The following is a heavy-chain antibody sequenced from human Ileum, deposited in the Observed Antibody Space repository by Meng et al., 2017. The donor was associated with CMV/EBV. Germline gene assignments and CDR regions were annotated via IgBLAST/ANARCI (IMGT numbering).Heavy chain of an antibody. Sequence: GFTFPTYAMPWVRQAPGMGLGWVSSISGGGVSTYYADFVKGRFTISRDNSRNTLFLEINSLRAEDTAVYYCAKETTFGAAVGSFIDYWGQGTLVTVS. CDR1: GFTFPTYA. CDR2: ISGGGVST. CDR3: AKETTFGAAVGSFIDY. D-gene: IGHD6-13*01. V-gene: IGHV3-23*01. J-gene: IGHJ4*02.